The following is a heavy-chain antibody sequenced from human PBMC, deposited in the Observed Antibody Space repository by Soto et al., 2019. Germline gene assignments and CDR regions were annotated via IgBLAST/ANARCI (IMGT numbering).Heavy chain of an antibody. Sequence: QVQLVQSGAEVKKPGASVKVSCKASGYTFTSYGISWVRQAPGQGLEWMGWISAYNGNTNYAQKLQGRVTITTDTSTSTAYMELRSLRSDDTAVYYCARGPGITIFGVVITHYYMDVWGKGTTVTVSS. V-gene: IGHV1-18*01. D-gene: IGHD3-3*01. CDR3: ARGPGITIFGVVITHYYMDV. J-gene: IGHJ6*03. CDR2: ISAYNGNT. CDR1: GYTFTSYG.